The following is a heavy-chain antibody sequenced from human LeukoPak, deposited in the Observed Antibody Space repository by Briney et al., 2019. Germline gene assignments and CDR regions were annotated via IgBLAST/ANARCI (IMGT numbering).Heavy chain of an antibody. D-gene: IGHD3-22*01. CDR3: ARDGDYYDSSVPFDC. CDR2: ISSSGTTI. J-gene: IGHJ4*02. CDR1: GFTFSDYY. Sequence: NAGGSLRLSCAASGFTFSDYYMSWIRQAPGKGLEWVSYISSSGTTIYYADSVKGRFTISRDNAKNSLFLQMNSLRAEDTAVYYCARDGDYYDSSVPFDCWGQGTLVTVSS. V-gene: IGHV3-11*04.